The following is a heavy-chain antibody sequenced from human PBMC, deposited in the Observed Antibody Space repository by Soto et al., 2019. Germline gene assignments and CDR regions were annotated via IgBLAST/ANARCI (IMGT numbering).Heavy chain of an antibody. CDR3: ARGSYFAKTHRKWWYFDI. CDR2: ISTANGDR. D-gene: IGHD3-10*01. J-gene: IGHJ2*01. V-gene: IGHV1-18*01. Sequence: ASVKVSCKASCYNFITSGINWVRQAPGQGLEWMGWISTANGDRKYAQKFKGRVTMTSEVSTTTAYMELTNLRSDDTAVYFCARGSYFAKTHRKWWYFDIWGRVTLVAVSA. CDR1: CYNFITSG.